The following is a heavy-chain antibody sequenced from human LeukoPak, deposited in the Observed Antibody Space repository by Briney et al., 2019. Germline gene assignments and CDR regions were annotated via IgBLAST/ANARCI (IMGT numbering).Heavy chain of an antibody. CDR1: GFTFSSYS. J-gene: IGHJ3*02. Sequence: KTGGSLRLSCAASGFTFSSYSMNWVRQAPGKGLEWVSSISSSSSYIYYADSVKGRFTISRDNAKNSPYLQMNSLRAEDTAVYYCARDFQWLVNDAFDIWGQGTMVTVSS. D-gene: IGHD6-19*01. CDR2: ISSSSSYI. CDR3: ARDFQWLVNDAFDI. V-gene: IGHV3-21*01.